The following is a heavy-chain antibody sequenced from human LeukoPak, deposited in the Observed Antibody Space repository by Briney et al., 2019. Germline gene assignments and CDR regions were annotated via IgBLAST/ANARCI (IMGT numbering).Heavy chain of an antibody. V-gene: IGHV3-21*01. CDR1: GFTFSSYS. J-gene: IGHJ4*02. CDR2: ISSSSSYI. D-gene: IGHD3-10*01. Sequence: GGSLRLSCAASGFTFSSYSMNWVRQAPGKGLEWVSSISSSSSYIYYADSVKGRFTISRDNAKNPLYLQMNSLRAEDTAVYYCAREALWFGEFPLDYWGQGTLVTVSS. CDR3: AREALWFGEFPLDY.